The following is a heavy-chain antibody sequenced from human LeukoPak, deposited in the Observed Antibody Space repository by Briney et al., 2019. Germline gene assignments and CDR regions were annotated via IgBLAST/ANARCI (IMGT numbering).Heavy chain of an antibody. CDR1: GYTFTSYG. J-gene: IGHJ6*02. CDR3: ARDLSVWGTYYYYYGMDV. Sequence: GASVKVSCKASGYTFTSYGISWVRQAPGQGLEWMGWISAYNGNTNYAQKLQGRVTMTTDTSTSTAYMELRSLRSDDTAVYSCARDLSVWGTYYYYYGMDVWGQGTTVTVSS. D-gene: IGHD3-16*01. V-gene: IGHV1-18*01. CDR2: ISAYNGNT.